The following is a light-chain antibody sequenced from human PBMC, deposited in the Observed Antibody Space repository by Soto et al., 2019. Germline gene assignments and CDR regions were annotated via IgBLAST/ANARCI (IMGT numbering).Light chain of an antibody. J-gene: IGKJ2*01. CDR1: QSVTSSY. Sequence: EIVLTQSPGTLSLSPGERATLSCRASQSVTSSYLAWYQHKPGQAPRLLIYGASSRATGIPDRFSGGGSGTDFTPTISRLEPEDSAVYYCQQYTGSPYTFGQGTKLQIK. V-gene: IGKV3-20*01. CDR3: QQYTGSPYT. CDR2: GAS.